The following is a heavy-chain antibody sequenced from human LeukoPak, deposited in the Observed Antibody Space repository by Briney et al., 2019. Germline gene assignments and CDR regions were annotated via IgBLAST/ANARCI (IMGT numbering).Heavy chain of an antibody. Sequence: SETLSLTCAVYGGSFSGYYWSWIRQPPGKGLEWIGEINHSGSTNYNPSLKSRVTISVDTSKNQFSLKLSSVTAADTAVYYCAKAVKGDYFDYWGQGTLVTVSS. V-gene: IGHV4-34*01. CDR1: GGSFSGYY. CDR3: AKAVKGDYFDY. J-gene: IGHJ4*02. D-gene: IGHD3-16*01. CDR2: INHSGST.